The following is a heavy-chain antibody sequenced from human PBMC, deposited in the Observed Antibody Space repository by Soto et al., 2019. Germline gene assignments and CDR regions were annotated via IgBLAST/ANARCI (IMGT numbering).Heavy chain of an antibody. CDR1: GYTFTSYG. V-gene: IGHV1-18*01. Sequence: QVQLVQSGAEGKKPGASVKVSCKGSGYTFTSYGINWVRQAPGQGLEWMGWISAYNGNTNYAQKLQGRVTMTTDTSTSTAFMELRSLRSDDSALYYCARDKGDGSGSYYGYWGQGTLVTVSS. D-gene: IGHD3-10*01. CDR2: ISAYNGNT. J-gene: IGHJ4*02. CDR3: ARDKGDGSGSYYGY.